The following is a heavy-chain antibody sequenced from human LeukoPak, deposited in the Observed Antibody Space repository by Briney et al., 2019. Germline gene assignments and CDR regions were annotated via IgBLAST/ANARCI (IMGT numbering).Heavy chain of an antibody. J-gene: IGHJ3*01. CDR2: IKQDGSEK. Sequence: GGSLRLSCAASGFTFSSYWMSWVRQAPRKGLEWVANIKQDGSEKNYVDSVKGRFTISRDNAKKSLYLQMDSLRGEDTALYYCARDSVDCRGCAFDLWGQGTMVTVSS. CDR1: GFTFSSYW. CDR3: ARDSVDCRGCAFDL. V-gene: IGHV3-7*01. D-gene: IGHD3-10*01.